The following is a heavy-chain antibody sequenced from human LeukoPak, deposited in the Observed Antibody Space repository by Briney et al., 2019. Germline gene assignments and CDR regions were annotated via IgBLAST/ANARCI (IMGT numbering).Heavy chain of an antibody. Sequence: SETLSLTCTASGGSISSYYWSWIRQPAGKGLEWIGRIYTSGSTNYNPSLKSRVTMSVDTSKNQFSLKLSSVTAADTAVYYCARDVPYVLRYFDWLPLTNWFDPWGQGTLVTVSS. D-gene: IGHD3-9*01. J-gene: IGHJ5*02. V-gene: IGHV4-4*07. CDR2: IYTSGST. CDR1: GGSISSYY. CDR3: ARDVPYVLRYFDWLPLTNWFDP.